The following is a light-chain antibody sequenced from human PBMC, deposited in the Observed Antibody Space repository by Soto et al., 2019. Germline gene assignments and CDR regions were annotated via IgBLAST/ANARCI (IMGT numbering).Light chain of an antibody. CDR1: SSDVGSYNL. CDR3: CSYAGSSTVVV. J-gene: IGLJ2*01. V-gene: IGLV2-23*03. Sequence: QSALTQPASVSGSPGQSITISCSGTSSDVGSYNLVSWYQQHPGKAPKLMIYEGSKRPSGVSNRLSGSKSGNTVSLTISGLQDEDEADYDWCSYAGSSTVVVFGGGTKVTVL. CDR2: EGS.